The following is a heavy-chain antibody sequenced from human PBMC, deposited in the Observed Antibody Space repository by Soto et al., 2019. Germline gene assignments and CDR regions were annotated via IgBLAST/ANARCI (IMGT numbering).Heavy chain of an antibody. CDR1: GFSLSTSGVG. Sequence: KESGPTLVKPTQTLTLTCPFSGFSLSTSGVGVVWLRQPPGKALEWLALVYWDDDKRYSPSLKSRLTITQDTSKNQVVLTMNNMDHVDTATYYCAHSSSRWPLGYWGQGALVTVSS. CDR3: AHSSSRWPLGY. V-gene: IGHV2-5*02. J-gene: IGHJ4*02. CDR2: VYWDDDK. D-gene: IGHD4-17*01.